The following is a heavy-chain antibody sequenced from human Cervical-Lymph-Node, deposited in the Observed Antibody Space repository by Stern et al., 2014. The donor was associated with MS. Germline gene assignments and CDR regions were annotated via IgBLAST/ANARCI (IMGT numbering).Heavy chain of an antibody. Sequence: QVQLVASGTEVKKPGASLIVSCKASGYTFTSYGISWVRQAPGQGLEWVGWISADSGTTKYAQNLRDRITLTRDTSTGTAYMELRTLRSEDTAVYYCARDKMHAFDYWGQGTLVSVSS. V-gene: IGHV1-18*01. CDR2: ISADSGTT. CDR3: ARDKMHAFDY. D-gene: IGHD2-8*01. CDR1: GYTFTSYG. J-gene: IGHJ4*02.